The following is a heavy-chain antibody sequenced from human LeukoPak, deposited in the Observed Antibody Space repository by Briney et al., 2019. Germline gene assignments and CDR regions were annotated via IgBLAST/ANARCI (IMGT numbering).Heavy chain of an antibody. Sequence: SVKVSCKASGGTFSSYAISWVRQAPGQGLEWMGRIIPILGIANYAQKFQGRVTITADKSTSTAYMELSSLRSEDTAVYYCTSSYNWNYPFDPWGQGTLVTVSS. V-gene: IGHV1-69*04. CDR2: IIPILGIA. J-gene: IGHJ5*02. CDR1: GGTFSSYA. D-gene: IGHD1-7*01. CDR3: TSSYNWNYPFDP.